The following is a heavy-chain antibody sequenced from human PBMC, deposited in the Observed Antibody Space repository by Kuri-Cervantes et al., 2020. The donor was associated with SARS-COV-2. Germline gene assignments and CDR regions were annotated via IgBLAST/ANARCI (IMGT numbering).Heavy chain of an antibody. D-gene: IGHD2-2*01. Sequence: GGSLRLSCAASGFTFSGSAMHWVRQASGKGLEWVGRIRSKANSYATAYAASVKGRFTISRDNSKNTLYLQMNSLRAEDTAVYYCAKVYGDIVVVPAAKYFQHWGQGTLVTVSS. J-gene: IGHJ1*01. V-gene: IGHV3-73*01. CDR3: AKVYGDIVVVPAAKYFQH. CDR1: GFTFSGSA. CDR2: IRSKANSYAT.